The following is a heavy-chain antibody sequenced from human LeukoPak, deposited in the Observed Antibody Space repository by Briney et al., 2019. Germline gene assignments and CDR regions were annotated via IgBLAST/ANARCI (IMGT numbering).Heavy chain of an antibody. CDR1: GFTCTNYW. CDR2: IKQDRSEK. V-gene: IGHV3-7*01. Sequence: GGSLRLSCAASGFTCTNYWMSWVRQAPGKGLELVANIKQDRSEKYYVDSVTGRFTISRDNAKNSLYLQMNSLRAEDTAVYYCARLREIPVFGVVTKSTSYFAYWGQGTLVTVSS. J-gene: IGHJ4*02. CDR3: ARLREIPVFGVVTKSTSYFAY. D-gene: IGHD3-3*01.